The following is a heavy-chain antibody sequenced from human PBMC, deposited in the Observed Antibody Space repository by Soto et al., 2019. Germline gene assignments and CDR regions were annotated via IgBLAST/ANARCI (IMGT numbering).Heavy chain of an antibody. D-gene: IGHD6-13*01. CDR3: ARDKFRGSSSEYFQH. J-gene: IGHJ1*01. V-gene: IGHV1-18*01. CDR2: ISAYNGNT. CDR1: GYTFTSYG. Sequence: ASVKVSCKASGYTFTSYGISWVRQAPGQGLEWMGWISAYNGNTNYAQKLQGRVTMTTDTSTSTAYMELRSLRSDDTAVYYCARDKFRGSSSEYFQHWGQGTLVTVSS.